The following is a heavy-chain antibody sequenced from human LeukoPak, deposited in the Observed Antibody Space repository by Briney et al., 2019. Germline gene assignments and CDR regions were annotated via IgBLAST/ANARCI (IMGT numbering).Heavy chain of an antibody. D-gene: IGHD3-22*01. CDR1: GGSISSYY. CDR3: ARGYYDSSGYYSFDY. V-gene: IGHV4-4*07. CDR2: IYSSGCT. J-gene: IGHJ4*02. Sequence: SDTLSLTCTVSGGSISSYYWSWIRQPAGKELHWIGRIYSSGCTNYNASLKSRVTMSVDTSKNQFSLKLSSVTAADTAVYYCARGYYDSSGYYSFDYWGQGSLVTVSS.